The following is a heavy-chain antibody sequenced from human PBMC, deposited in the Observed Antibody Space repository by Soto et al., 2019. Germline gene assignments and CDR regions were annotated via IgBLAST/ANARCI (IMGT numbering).Heavy chain of an antibody. V-gene: IGHV4-31*03. CDR2: IYYSGST. CDR1: GGSISSGGYY. CDR3: ASALLGYCSGGSCPYYYYYYMDV. Sequence: SETLSLTCTVSGGSISSGGYYWSWIRQHPGKGLEWIGYIYYSGSTYYNPSLKSRVTISVDTSKNQFSLKLSSVTAADTAVYYCASALLGYCSGGSCPYYYYYYMDVWGKGTTVTVSS. J-gene: IGHJ6*03. D-gene: IGHD2-15*01.